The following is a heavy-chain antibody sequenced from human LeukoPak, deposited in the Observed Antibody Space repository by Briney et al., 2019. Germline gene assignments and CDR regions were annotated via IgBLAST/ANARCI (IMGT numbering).Heavy chain of an antibody. CDR2: INPNSGGT. V-gene: IGHV1-2*02. Sequence: ASVKVSCKASGYTFTGYYMHWVRQAPGQGLEWMGWINPNSGGTNYAQKFQGRVTMTRDTSISTAYMELSRLRSDDTAVYYCARERYYDSSGPLYYLDYWGQGTLVTVSS. CDR3: ARERYYDSSGPLYYLDY. CDR1: GYTFTGYY. D-gene: IGHD3-22*01. J-gene: IGHJ4*02.